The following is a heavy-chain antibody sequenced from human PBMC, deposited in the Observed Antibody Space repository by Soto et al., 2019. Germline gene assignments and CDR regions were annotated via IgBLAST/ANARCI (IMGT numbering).Heavy chain of an antibody. CDR3: ARRGSEVTTGGGALDM. CDR1: RFRFSDYT. J-gene: IGHJ3*02. V-gene: IGHV3-21*01. D-gene: IGHD4-17*01. Sequence: EVELVESGGGLVKPGGSLRLSCLASRFRFSDYTMTWVRQAPGNGLEWVSSISIISTYIYYGDSVKGRFTISRDNAKNSLYLQMNSLRVEDTAVYYCARRGSEVTTGGGALDMWGQGTMVTVSS. CDR2: ISIISTYI.